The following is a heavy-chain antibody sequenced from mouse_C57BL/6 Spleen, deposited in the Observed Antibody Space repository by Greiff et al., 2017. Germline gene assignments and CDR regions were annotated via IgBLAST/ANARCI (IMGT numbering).Heavy chain of an antibody. CDR1: GYTFTSYW. D-gene: IGHD1-1*01. CDR2: INPSSGYT. V-gene: IGHV1-7*01. CDR3: ARGGAVVAQYYAMDY. J-gene: IGHJ4*01. Sequence: QVHVKQSGAELAKPGASVKMSCKASGYTFTSYWMHWVKQRPGQGLEWIGYINPSSGYTKYNQKFKDKATLTADNSSSTAYMQRSSLTYEDSAVYDCARGGAVVAQYYAMDYWGQGTSVTVSS.